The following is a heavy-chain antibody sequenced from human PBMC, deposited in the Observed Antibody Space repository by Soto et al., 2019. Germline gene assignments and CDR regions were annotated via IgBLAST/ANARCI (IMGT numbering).Heavy chain of an antibody. J-gene: IGHJ4*02. D-gene: IGHD2-8*01. CDR2: VCYRGRS. Sequence: SETLSLTCTVSGGSVSNSNYYWGWIHQSPGKGLEWIGSVCYRGRSYSKSSVKSRVTISVDTSKNQFSLNLNSVTASDTAVYYCVSQRTSVLTQAYFDYWGPGALVTVSS. CDR3: VSQRTSVLTQAYFDY. CDR1: GGSVSNSNYY. V-gene: IGHV4-39*01.